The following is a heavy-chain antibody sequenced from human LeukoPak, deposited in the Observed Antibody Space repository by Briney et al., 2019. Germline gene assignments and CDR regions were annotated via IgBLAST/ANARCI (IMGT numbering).Heavy chain of an antibody. V-gene: IGHV3-74*01. D-gene: IGHD1-14*01. Sequence: GGSLRLSCAASGFTFGNSWVHWVRQAPGKGQVWVSLINADGSTATYADSVKGRFTISRDNARNTLSLQMNSLTIEDTAVYYCVVVVEPPDSDGFDVWGQGTMITVSS. CDR2: INADGSTA. J-gene: IGHJ3*01. CDR1: GFTFGNSW. CDR3: VVVVEPPDSDGFDV.